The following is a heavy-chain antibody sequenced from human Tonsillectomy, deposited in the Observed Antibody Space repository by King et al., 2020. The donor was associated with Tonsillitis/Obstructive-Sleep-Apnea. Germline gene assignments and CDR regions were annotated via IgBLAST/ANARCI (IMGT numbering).Heavy chain of an antibody. J-gene: IGHJ2*01. Sequence: QLVQSGAEVKKPGSSVKVSCKASGGTFSSYAISWVRQAPGQGLEWMGGIIPIFGTANYARKFQGRVTITADESTSTAYMALSSLGSEDTAVYYCAGEGGGSYRIPWWYFDLWGRGTLVTVSS. D-gene: IGHD1-26*01. CDR3: AGEGGGSYRIPWWYFDL. CDR1: GGTFSSYA. CDR2: IIPIFGTA. V-gene: IGHV1-69*01.